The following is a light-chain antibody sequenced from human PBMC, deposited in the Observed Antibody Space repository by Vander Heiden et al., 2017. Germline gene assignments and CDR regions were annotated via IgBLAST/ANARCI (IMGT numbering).Light chain of an antibody. CDR1: QSISSY. Sequence: DIQMTQSPSSLSASVGDRVTITCRASQSISSYLNWYQQKPGKAPKLLIYAASSLQSGVPSRFSGSGSGTDFTLTISSLQPEDFAAYYCQQSNSTPSYTFGQGTKVEIK. J-gene: IGKJ2*01. V-gene: IGKV1-39*01. CDR3: QQSNSTPSYT. CDR2: AAS.